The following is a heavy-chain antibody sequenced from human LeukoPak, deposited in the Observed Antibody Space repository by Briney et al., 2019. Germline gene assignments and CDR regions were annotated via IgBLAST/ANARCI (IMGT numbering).Heavy chain of an antibody. V-gene: IGHV3-64*01. Sequence: PGGSLRLSCAASGFTFSSYAMHWVRQAPGKGLEYVSAISSNGGSTYYANSVKGRFTIFRDNSKNSLYLQMGSLRAEDMAVYYCARGPGWFGELSPDAFDIWGQGTMVTVSS. D-gene: IGHD3-10*01. J-gene: IGHJ3*02. CDR2: ISSNGGST. CDR1: GFTFSSYA. CDR3: ARGPGWFGELSPDAFDI.